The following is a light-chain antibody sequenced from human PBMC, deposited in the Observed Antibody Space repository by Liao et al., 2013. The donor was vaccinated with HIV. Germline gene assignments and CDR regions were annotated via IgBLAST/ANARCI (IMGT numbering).Light chain of an antibody. CDR3: QVWDSSSDHNYV. CDR1: NIGNRR. J-gene: IGLJ1*01. Sequence: SYVLTQAPSVSVAPGTTARITCEGINIGNRRVHWYQQKPGQAPVLVIYDDSVRPSGIPERISGSNSGNTATLTISRVEAGDEADYYCQVWDSSSDHNYVFGIGTKVTVL. CDR2: DDS. V-gene: IGLV3-21*04.